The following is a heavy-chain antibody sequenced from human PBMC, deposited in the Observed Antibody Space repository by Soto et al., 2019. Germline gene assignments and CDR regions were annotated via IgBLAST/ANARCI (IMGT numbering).Heavy chain of an antibody. Sequence: EVQLEESGGDLVQPGGSLRLSCAASGFTLSAYWMTWVRQAPGKGLEWVANINRDGSKKSYLDSVRGRFTISRDNVGNSLYHQMDSVRADDTALSFCARDVSPGSSSLYLDAFDIWGQGTMVTVSS. CDR2: INRDGSKK. J-gene: IGHJ3*02. V-gene: IGHV3-7*05. D-gene: IGHD6-13*01. CDR1: GFTLSAYW. CDR3: ARDVSPGSSSLYLDAFDI.